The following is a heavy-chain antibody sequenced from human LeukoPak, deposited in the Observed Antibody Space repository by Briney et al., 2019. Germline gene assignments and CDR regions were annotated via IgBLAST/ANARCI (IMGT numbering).Heavy chain of an antibody. J-gene: IGHJ4*02. CDR2: IYYNENT. CDR1: GGSISSNSDF. D-gene: IGHD3-10*01. V-gene: IGHV4-39*01. Sequence: SETLSLTCTVSGGSISSNSDFWGWIRQPPGKGLEWIGSIYYNENTYYSPSLKSRVVMSVDTSKNQFSLKLSSVTAADTAVYYCASYGWGSHKWGYFDYWGQGTLVTVSS. CDR3: ASYGWGSHKWGYFDY.